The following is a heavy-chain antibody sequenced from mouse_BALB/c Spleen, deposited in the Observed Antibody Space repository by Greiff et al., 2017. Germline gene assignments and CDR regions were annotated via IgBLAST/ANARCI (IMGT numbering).Heavy chain of an antibody. D-gene: IGHD1-1*02. CDR3: ARYGLYAMDY. Sequence: VHVKQSGAELVKPGASVKLSCTASGFNIKDTYMHWVKQRPEQGLEWIGRIDPANGNTKYDPKFQGKATITADTSSNTAYLQLSSLTSEDTAVYYCARYGLYAMDYWGQGTSVTVSS. V-gene: IGHV14-3*02. CDR1: GFNIKDTY. J-gene: IGHJ4*01. CDR2: IDPANGNT.